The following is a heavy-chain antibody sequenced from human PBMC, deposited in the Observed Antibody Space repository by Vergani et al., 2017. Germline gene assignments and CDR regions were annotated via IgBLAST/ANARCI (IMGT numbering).Heavy chain of an antibody. J-gene: IGHJ6*02. D-gene: IGHD3-10*01. Sequence: EVQLVESGGGLVQPGGSLRLSCAASGFTFSSYDMHWVRHATGKGLEWVSAIGTAGDTYYPGSVKGRFTISRENAKNSLYLQMNRLRAGYTAVYYCARDLGFGVDYGMDVWGQGTTVTVSS. CDR2: IGTAGDT. CDR1: GFTFSSYD. V-gene: IGHV3-13*01. CDR3: ARDLGFGVDYGMDV.